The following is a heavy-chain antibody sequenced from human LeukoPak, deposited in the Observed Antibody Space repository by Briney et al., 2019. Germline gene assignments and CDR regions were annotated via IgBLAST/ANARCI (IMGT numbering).Heavy chain of an antibody. CDR3: ARDGPGGVFYYGMDV. J-gene: IGHJ6*02. V-gene: IGHV1-69*04. CDR1: GGTFSSYA. CDR2: IIPILGIA. D-gene: IGHD3-16*01. Sequence: GASVKVSCKASGGTFSSYAISWVRQAPGQGLEWMGRIIPILGIANYAQKFQGRVTITADKSTSTAYMELSSLRSEDTAVYYCARDGPGGVFYYGMDVWGQGTTVTVSS.